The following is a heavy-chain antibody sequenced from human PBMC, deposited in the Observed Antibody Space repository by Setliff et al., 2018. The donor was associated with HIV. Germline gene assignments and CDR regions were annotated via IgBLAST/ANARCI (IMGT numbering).Heavy chain of an antibody. Sequence: SETLSLTCTVSGGSISSHYWSWIRQPPGKGLEWIGTIYYSGSTNYNPSLKSRVTISVDTSKNQFSLKLSSVTAADTAVYYCARRSGWSEDYWGQGTLVTVSS. CDR1: GGSISSHY. CDR3: ARRSGWSEDY. V-gene: IGHV4-59*11. CDR2: IYYSGST. J-gene: IGHJ4*02. D-gene: IGHD6-19*01.